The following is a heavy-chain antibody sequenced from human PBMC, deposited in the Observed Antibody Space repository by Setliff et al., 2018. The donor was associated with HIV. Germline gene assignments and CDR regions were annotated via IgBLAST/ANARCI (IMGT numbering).Heavy chain of an antibody. CDR2: MYTGGGT. D-gene: IGHD3-10*01. V-gene: IGHV4-4*08. J-gene: IGHJ6*03. CDR1: GDSITSYY. CDR3: ARGPSINTIRARGYYMDV. Sequence: SETLSLTCNVSGDSITSYYWIWIRQSPGKGLEWIAYMYTGGGTNYSPSLKSRVTISVDASKNQFSLKLSSVTAADTAVYYCARGPSINTIRARGYYMDVWAKGTTVTVSS.